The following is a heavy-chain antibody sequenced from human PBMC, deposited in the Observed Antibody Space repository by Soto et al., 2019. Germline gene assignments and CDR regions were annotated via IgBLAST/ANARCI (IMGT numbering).Heavy chain of an antibody. V-gene: IGHV4-34*01. CDR3: AREKTYYDILTGYYWFDP. D-gene: IGHD3-9*01. CDR1: GGSFSGYY. CDR2: IDYSGST. J-gene: IGHJ5*02. Sequence: SETLSLTCAFYGGSFSGYYWSWIRQPPRKGLEWIGEIDYSGSTNYNPSLKSRVTISLDTSKNQFSLKLSSVTAADTAVYYCAREKTYYDILTGYYWFDPWGQGTLVTVSS.